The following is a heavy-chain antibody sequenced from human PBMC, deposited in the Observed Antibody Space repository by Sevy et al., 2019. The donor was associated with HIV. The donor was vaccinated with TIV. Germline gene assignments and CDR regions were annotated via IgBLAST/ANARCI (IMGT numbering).Heavy chain of an antibody. CDR2: IKSKIDGGPT. CDR3: TTDLIVGETRPSGFEV. V-gene: IGHV3-15*01. J-gene: IGHJ3*01. D-gene: IGHD1-26*01. Sequence: GGSLRLSCAASGFSFRNVWMNWVRQVPGKGLGWVGRIKSKIDGGPTDYAAAVKGRFIISRDDSKNTLYLQMNSLKIEDTAVYYCTTDLIVGETRPSGFEVWGQGTTVTVSS. CDR1: GFSFRNVW.